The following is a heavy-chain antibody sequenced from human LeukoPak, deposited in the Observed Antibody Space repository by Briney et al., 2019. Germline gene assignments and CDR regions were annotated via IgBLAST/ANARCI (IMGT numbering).Heavy chain of an antibody. D-gene: IGHD6-13*01. CDR2: ISDGGGRT. V-gene: IGHV3-23*01. CDR3: TKNQILDDSGSWYAF. CDR1: AFTFSTNA. J-gene: IGHJ4*02. Sequence: GGSLRLSCGASAFTFSTNAMSWVRQAPGKGLKWVSGISDGGGRTFYAESVKGRFTVSRDSSKNTLYLRMNSLRAEDTAIYYCTKNQILDDSGSWYAFWGQGTLVTVSS.